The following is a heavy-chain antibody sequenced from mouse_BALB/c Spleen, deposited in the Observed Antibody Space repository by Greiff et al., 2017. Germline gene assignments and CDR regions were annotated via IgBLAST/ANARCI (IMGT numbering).Heavy chain of an antibody. J-gene: IGHJ3*01. CDR1: GFTFSSFG. V-gene: IGHV5-17*02. Sequence: DVKLVASGGGLVQPGGSRKLSCAASGFTFSSFGMHWVRQAPETGLEWVAYISSGSSTIYYADTVKGRFTISRDNPKNTLFLQMTSLRSEDTAMYYCARGTAAHWFAYWGQGTLVTVSA. CDR3: ARGTAAHWFAY. D-gene: IGHD3-3*01. CDR2: ISSGSSTI.